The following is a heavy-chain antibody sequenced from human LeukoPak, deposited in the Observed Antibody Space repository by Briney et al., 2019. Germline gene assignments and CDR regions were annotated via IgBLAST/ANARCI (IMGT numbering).Heavy chain of an antibody. D-gene: IGHD2-2*01. CDR1: GGSFSGYY. CDR2: INHSGST. Sequence: SETLSLTCAVYGGSFSGYYWSWVRQPPGKGLEWIGEINHSGSTNYNPSLKSRVTISVDTSKNQFSLKLSSVTAADTAVYYCARHRKGVVVPAAPHYYYYYMDVWGKGTTVTISS. J-gene: IGHJ6*03. V-gene: IGHV4-34*01. CDR3: ARHRKGVVVPAAPHYYYYYMDV.